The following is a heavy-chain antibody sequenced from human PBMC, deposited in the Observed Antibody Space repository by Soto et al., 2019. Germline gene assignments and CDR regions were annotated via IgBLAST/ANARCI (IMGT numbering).Heavy chain of an antibody. CDR2: IYYSGST. V-gene: IGHV4-59*01. J-gene: IGHJ1*01. CDR3: ASAATYYYDSSGYFQH. Sequence: PSETLSLTCTDSGGSISSYYWSWIRQPPGKGLEWIGYIYYSGSTNYNPSLKSRVTISVDTSKNQFSLKLSSVTAADTAVYYCASAATYYYDSSGYFQHWGQGTLVTVSS. CDR1: GGSISSYY. D-gene: IGHD3-22*01.